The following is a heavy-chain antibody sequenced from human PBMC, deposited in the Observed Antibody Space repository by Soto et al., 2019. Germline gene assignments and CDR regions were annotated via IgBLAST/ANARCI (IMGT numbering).Heavy chain of an antibody. CDR3: ARDDDYPENQFNY. V-gene: IGHV3-33*01. D-gene: IGHD4-17*01. Sequence: QVQLVESGGGVVQPGTSLRLSCAASGFTFSRHGMHWVRQTPGKGLEWLAVILNDASGHWYADSVKGRFTISRDNFENTLYLQMNGPRLEDTAMYYCARDDDYPENQFNYGGQGTLSPVTS. J-gene: IGHJ4*02. CDR2: ILNDASGH. CDR1: GFTFSRHG.